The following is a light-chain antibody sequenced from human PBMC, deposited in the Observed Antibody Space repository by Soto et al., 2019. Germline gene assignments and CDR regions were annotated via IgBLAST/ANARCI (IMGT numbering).Light chain of an antibody. CDR1: QSISSY. J-gene: IGKJ4*01. Sequence: IQLAPSPASLSAFVGDRVTITCRASQSISSYLNWYQQKPGKSPKVLIYAASSLQSGVPPRCSGIGSGTDVTLSISSLQPEDFSTDYCQQRYNGPLTFGGGTKVDIK. V-gene: IGKV1-39*01. CDR3: QQRYNGPLT. CDR2: AAS.